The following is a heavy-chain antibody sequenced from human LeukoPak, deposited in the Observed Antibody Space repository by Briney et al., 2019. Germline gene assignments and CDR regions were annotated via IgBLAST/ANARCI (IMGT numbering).Heavy chain of an antibody. J-gene: IGHJ4*02. V-gene: IGHV1-2*02. Sequence: ASVKVSCKASGYTFTGYYMHWVRQPPGQGLEWMGWINPNSGGTNYAQDFQGRVTMTRDTSISTAYMELSRLRSDDTAVYYCARGRDSSSWYALDYWGQGTLVTVSS. CDR3: ARGRDSSSWYALDY. CDR1: GYTFTGYY. CDR2: INPNSGGT. D-gene: IGHD6-13*01.